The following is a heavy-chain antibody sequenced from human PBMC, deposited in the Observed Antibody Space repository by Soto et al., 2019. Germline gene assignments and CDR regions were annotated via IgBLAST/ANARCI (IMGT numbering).Heavy chain of an antibody. V-gene: IGHV1-69*01. CDR3: ARDKKPATVTTFYYYYCMDV. CDR2: IIPIFGTA. D-gene: IGHD4-17*01. CDR1: GGTFSSYA. J-gene: IGHJ6*01. Sequence: QVQLVQSGAEVKKPGSSVKVSCKASGGTFSSYAISWVRQAPGQGLEWMGGIIPIFGTANYAQKFQGRVTITADESTSTAYMELSSLRSEDTAVYYCARDKKPATVTTFYYYYCMDVWGQGTTVTVSS.